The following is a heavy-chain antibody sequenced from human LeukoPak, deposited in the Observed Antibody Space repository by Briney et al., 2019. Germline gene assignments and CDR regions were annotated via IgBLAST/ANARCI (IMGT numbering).Heavy chain of an antibody. Sequence: SETLSLTCTVSGDSISNSHWSWIRQPPGKGLEWIGFIYYSGSTYYNPSLKSRVTISMATSKNQFSLKLTSVTAADTAVYYCARGMVGGWSWFDLWGQGTLVTVSS. D-gene: IGHD3-10*01. CDR2: IYYSGST. CDR3: ARGMVGGWSWFDL. CDR1: GDSISNSH. V-gene: IGHV4-59*01. J-gene: IGHJ5*02.